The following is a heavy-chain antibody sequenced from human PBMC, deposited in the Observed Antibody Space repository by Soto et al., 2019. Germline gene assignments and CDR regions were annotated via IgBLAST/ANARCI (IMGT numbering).Heavy chain of an antibody. CDR3: AREAIVAGATTGMDV. Sequence: ASVKVSGKASGYTRRTFVMHWVLQAPGQGLEWMGVINPGYPAGRSTTYAQKFQGRVTMTTDTSTSTVYMELSRLRSDDTAVYYCAREAIVAGATTGMDVWGEGITVTVSS. V-gene: IGHV1-46*01. CDR1: GYTRRTFV. J-gene: IGHJ6*02. D-gene: IGHD1-26*01. CDR2: INPGYPAGRST.